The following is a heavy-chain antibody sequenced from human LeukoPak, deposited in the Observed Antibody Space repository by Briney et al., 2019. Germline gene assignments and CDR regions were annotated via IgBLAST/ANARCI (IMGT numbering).Heavy chain of an antibody. J-gene: IGHJ3*02. CDR1: GGTFSSYA. CDR2: IIPIFGTA. V-gene: IGHV1-69*13. Sequence: ASVKVSCKASGGTFSSYAISWVRQAPGQGLEWMGGIIPIFGTANYAQKFQGRVTITADESTSTAYMELSSLRSEDTAVYYCARDSGGRAWTNPTTARNSDAFDIWGQGTMVTVSS. CDR3: ARDSGGRAWTNPTTARNSDAFDI. D-gene: IGHD4-17*01.